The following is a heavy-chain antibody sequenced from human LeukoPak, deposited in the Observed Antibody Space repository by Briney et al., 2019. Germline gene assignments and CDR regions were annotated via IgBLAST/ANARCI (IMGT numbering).Heavy chain of an antibody. Sequence: GGSLRLSCAASGFTFRNYWMHWVRQAPGEGLVWVSRIKTDGSTTNYADSVKGRFTISRDNAKNTLYLQLNSLRAEDTAVYYCVSAWGTTDDYWGQGTLVIVSS. V-gene: IGHV3-74*01. CDR3: VSAWGTTDDY. J-gene: IGHJ4*02. CDR1: GFTFRNYW. CDR2: IKTDGSTT. D-gene: IGHD1-7*01.